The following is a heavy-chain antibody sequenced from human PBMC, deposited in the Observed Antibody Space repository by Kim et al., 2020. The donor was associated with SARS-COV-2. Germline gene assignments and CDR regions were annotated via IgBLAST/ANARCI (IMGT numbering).Heavy chain of an antibody. V-gene: IGHV3-30*07. D-gene: IGHD6-13*01. Sequence: YYADSVKGRFTISRDNSKNSLYLQMNSLRAEDTAVYYCARDIAAAGIDYWGQGTLVTVSS. CDR3: ARDIAAAGIDY. J-gene: IGHJ4*02.